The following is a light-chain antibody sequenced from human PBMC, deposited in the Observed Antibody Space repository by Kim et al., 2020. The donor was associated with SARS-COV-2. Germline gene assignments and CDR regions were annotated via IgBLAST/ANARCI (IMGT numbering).Light chain of an antibody. CDR2: EDN. J-gene: IGLJ3*02. CDR1: SGSIASNY. CDR3: QSYDSSNWV. V-gene: IGLV6-57*02. Sequence: NFMLTQPHSVSESPGKTVTISCTGSSGSIASNYVQWYQQRPGSAPTTVIYEDNQRPSGVPDRFSGSIDSSSNSASLTISGLKTEDEADYYCQSYDSSNWVFGGGNQLTVL.